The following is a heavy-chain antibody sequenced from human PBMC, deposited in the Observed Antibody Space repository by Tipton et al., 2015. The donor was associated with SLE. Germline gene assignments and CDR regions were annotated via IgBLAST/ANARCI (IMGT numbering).Heavy chain of an antibody. D-gene: IGHD1-26*01. CDR3: ARNGEWELRGYYFDY. J-gene: IGHJ4*02. V-gene: IGHV4-34*01. CDR1: GGSFSGYY. Sequence: TLSLTCAVYGGSFSGYYWSWIRQPPGKGLEWIGEINHSGSTNYNPSLKSRVTISVDTSKNQFSLKLSSVTAADTAVYYCARNGEWELRGYYFDYWGQGTLVTVSS. CDR2: INHSGST.